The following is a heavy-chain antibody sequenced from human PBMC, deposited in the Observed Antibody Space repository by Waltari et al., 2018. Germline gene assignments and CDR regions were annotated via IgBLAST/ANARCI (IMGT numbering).Heavy chain of an antibody. V-gene: IGHV1-69*05. J-gene: IGHJ5*02. CDR3: ARDDSGSYGGGNWFDP. D-gene: IGHD1-26*01. Sequence: SWVRQAPGQGLEWMGGIIPIFGTANYAQKFQGRVTITTDESTSTAYMELSSLRSEDTAVYYCARDDSGSYGGGNWFDPWGQGTLVTVSS. CDR2: IIPIFGTA.